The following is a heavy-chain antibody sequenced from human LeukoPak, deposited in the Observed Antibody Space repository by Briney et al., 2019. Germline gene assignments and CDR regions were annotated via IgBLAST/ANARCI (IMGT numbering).Heavy chain of an antibody. CDR3: ARVGGDQGLLWFGEFYYYYYMDV. J-gene: IGHJ6*03. Sequence: ASVKVSCKASGYTFTSYGISWVRHAPGQGLELMGWVSAYNGNTNYAQKLQGRVTMTTDTSTSTAYMELRSLRSDDTAVYYCARVGGDQGLLWFGEFYYYYYMDVWGKGTTVTVSS. CDR2: VSAYNGNT. V-gene: IGHV1-18*01. D-gene: IGHD3-10*01. CDR1: GYTFTSYG.